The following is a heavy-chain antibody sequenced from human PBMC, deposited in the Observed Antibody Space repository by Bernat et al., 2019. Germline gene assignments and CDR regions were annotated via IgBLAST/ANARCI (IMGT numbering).Heavy chain of an antibody. D-gene: IGHD5/OR15-5a*01. J-gene: IGHJ2*01. CDR2: IRYDGSNK. Sequence: QVQLVESGGGVVQPGGSLRLSCAASGFTFSSYGMHWVRQAPGKGLEWVAFIRYDGSNKYYADSVKGRFTISRDNSKNTLYLQMNSLRAEDMAVYYCAKISVGISWYFDLWGRGTLVTVSS. CDR3: AKISVGISWYFDL. CDR1: GFTFSSYG. V-gene: IGHV3-30*02.